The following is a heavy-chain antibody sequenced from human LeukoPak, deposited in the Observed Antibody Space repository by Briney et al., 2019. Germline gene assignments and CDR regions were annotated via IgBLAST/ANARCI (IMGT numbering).Heavy chain of an antibody. J-gene: IGHJ5*02. D-gene: IGHD3-10*01. CDR3: SRDSGGARFFNWFDP. V-gene: IGHV3-21*01. CDR2: ISTSGSYI. CDR1: GFTFSSYN. Sequence: GGSLRLSCAASGFTFSSYNMNWVRQAPGKGLEWVSFISTSGSYIYYADSVKGRFTISRDNAKNSLYLQMNSLRAEDTAVYYCSRDSGGARFFNWFDPWGQGTLVTVSS.